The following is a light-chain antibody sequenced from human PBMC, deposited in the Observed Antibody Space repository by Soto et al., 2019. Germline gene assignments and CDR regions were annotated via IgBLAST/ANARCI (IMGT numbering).Light chain of an antibody. Sequence: QSALTQPASVSGSPGQSITISCTGTSSDVGGYNYVSWYQQHPGKAPKLMTYDVNNRPSGVSNRFSGSKSGNTASLTISGLQAEDEGDYYCSSYTSSITLVFGGGTKLTV. CDR3: SSYTSSITLV. CDR2: DVN. CDR1: SSDVGGYNY. V-gene: IGLV2-14*01. J-gene: IGLJ2*01.